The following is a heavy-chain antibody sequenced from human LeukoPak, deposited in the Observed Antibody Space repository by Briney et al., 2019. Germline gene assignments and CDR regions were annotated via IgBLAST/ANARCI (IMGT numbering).Heavy chain of an antibody. J-gene: IGHJ4*02. CDR1: GTSISSWY. CDR2: MYSSGSI. D-gene: IGHD6-13*01. V-gene: IGHV4-4*07. Sequence: PSETLSLTCTVSGTSISSWYWSWVRQPSGKGLEWLGHMYSSGSIKYNPSLKSRVTIPVDKSKNQFSLKLSSVTAADTAVYYCAGDGDRTSWYYYWGQGTLVTVSS. CDR3: AGDGDRTSWYYY.